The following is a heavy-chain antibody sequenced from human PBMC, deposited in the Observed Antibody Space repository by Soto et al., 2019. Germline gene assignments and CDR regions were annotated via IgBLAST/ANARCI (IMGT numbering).Heavy chain of an antibody. CDR1: GFSFSSYG. V-gene: IGHV3-33*01. CDR2: IWYAGSKK. D-gene: IGHD4-17*01. J-gene: IGHJ4*02. Sequence: QVQLVESGGGVVQPGRSLRLSCAASGFSFSSYGMHWVRLAPGKGLEWLAVIWYAGSKKYYADSVKGRFTVSRDNSENTLYLQMNSLTAEETAVYYCARKDDYGDYDPGGNWGQGTLVIGSS. CDR3: ARKDDYGDYDPGGN.